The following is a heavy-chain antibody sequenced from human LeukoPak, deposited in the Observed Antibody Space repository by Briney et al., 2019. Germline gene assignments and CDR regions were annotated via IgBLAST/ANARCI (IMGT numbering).Heavy chain of an antibody. J-gene: IGHJ4*02. CDR3: ARGDRYCSSTSCYSFDY. CDR1: GYTFYGYY. CDR2: IDPNSGGT. Sequence: GASVKVSCKASGYTFYGYYMHWVRQAPGQGLEWMGWIDPNSGGTNYAQKFQGRVTMTRDTSISTAYMELSRLRSDDTAVYYCARGDRYCSSTSCYSFDYWGQGTLVTVSS. D-gene: IGHD2-2*01. V-gene: IGHV1-2*02.